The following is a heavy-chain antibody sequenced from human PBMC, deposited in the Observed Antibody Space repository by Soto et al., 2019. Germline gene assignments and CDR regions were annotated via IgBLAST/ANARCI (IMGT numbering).Heavy chain of an antibody. J-gene: IGHJ4*02. D-gene: IGHD5-12*01. Sequence: PGGSLRLSCAASGFTFSSYAMSWVRQAPGKGLEWVSAISGSGGSTYYADSVKGRFTISRDNSKNTLYLQMNSLRAKDTAVYYCAKSSARWLQSAPFFDYWGQGTLVTVSS. CDR3: AKSSARWLQSAPFFDY. V-gene: IGHV3-23*01. CDR1: GFTFSSYA. CDR2: ISGSGGST.